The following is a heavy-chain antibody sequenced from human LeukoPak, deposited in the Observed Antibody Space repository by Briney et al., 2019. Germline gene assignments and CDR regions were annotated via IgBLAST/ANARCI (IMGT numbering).Heavy chain of an antibody. CDR1: GFTFSSYG. J-gene: IGHJ4*02. V-gene: IGHV3-30*02. CDR3: AKDEKHCSSTSCYMDY. Sequence: PGGSLRLSCAASGFTFSSYGMHWVRQAPGKGLEWVAFIRYDGSNKYYADSVKGRFTISRDNSKSTPYLQMNSLRAEDTAVYYCAKDEKHCSSTSCYMDYWGQGTLVTVSS. CDR2: IRYDGSNK. D-gene: IGHD2-2*02.